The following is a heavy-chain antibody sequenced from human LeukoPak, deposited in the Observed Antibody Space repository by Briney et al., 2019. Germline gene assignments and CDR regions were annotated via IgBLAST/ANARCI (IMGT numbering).Heavy chain of an antibody. J-gene: IGHJ4*02. CDR3: ATTFYSRSSRYFEY. Sequence: SETLSLTCAVSGYSISRGYSWSWIRQPPGKGLEWIGYIYYSGNIDYNPSLKSRVTISIDTSKSQFSLKLSSVTAADTALYYCATTFYSRSSRYFEYWGQGTLVTVSS. D-gene: IGHD6-6*01. CDR1: GYSISRGYS. V-gene: IGHV4-61*01. CDR2: IYYSGNI.